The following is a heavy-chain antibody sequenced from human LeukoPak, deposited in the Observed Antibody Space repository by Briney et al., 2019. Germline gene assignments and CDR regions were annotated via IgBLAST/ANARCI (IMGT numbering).Heavy chain of an antibody. J-gene: IGHJ6*02. CDR1: GYTFTGYY. D-gene: IGHD3-3*01. CDR3: ARVRYDFWSGYYFDYYGMDV. V-gene: IGHV1-2*06. CDR2: INPNSGGT. Sequence: ASVKVSCKASGYTFTGYYMHWVRQAPGQGLEWMGRINPNSGGTNYAQKLQGRVTMTRDTSISTAYMELSRLRSDDTAAYYCARVRYDFWSGYYFDYYGMDVWGQGTTVTVSS.